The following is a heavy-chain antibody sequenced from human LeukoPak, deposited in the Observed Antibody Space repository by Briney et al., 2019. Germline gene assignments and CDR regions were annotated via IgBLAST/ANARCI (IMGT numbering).Heavy chain of an antibody. V-gene: IGHV3-23*01. Sequence: GGSLRLSCAASGFTFRSYAMTWVRQSPGKGLEWVSAIGGSGGTTYYADSVKGRFTISRDNSKNTPYLQMNSLRAEDTAVYYCSKDRGGTYGDYFDYWGQGTLVTVSS. J-gene: IGHJ4*02. CDR2: IGGSGGTT. CDR1: GFTFRSYA. D-gene: IGHD4-17*01. CDR3: SKDRGGTYGDYFDY.